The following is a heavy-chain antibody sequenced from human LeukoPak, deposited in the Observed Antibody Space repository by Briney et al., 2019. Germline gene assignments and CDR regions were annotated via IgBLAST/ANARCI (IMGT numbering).Heavy chain of an antibody. Sequence: PGESLKISCKVSGYRFISYWIGWVRQMPGKGLEWMGIIFPSDSDTRYSPSFQGQVTISVDKSITTAYLQWSGLKTPDTAMYYCARLRWPRGGRSSFDYWGQGALVTVSS. CDR3: ARLRWPRGGRSSFDY. CDR2: IFPSDSDT. J-gene: IGHJ4*02. D-gene: IGHD3-10*01. CDR1: GYRFISYW. V-gene: IGHV5-51*01.